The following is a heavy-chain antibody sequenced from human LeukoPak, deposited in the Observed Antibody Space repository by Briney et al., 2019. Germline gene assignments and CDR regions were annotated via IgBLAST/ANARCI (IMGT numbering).Heavy chain of an antibody. CDR1: GGTFSSYA. Sequence: ASVTVSCKASGGTFSSYAISWVRQAPGQGREWVGGIIPIFGTANYAQKSQGRVTITADESTSTAYMELSSLRSEDTAVYYCARDGIVVVTATQYNWFDPWGQGTLVTVSS. CDR3: ARDGIVVVTATQYNWFDP. D-gene: IGHD2-21*02. CDR2: IIPIFGTA. V-gene: IGHV1-69*13. J-gene: IGHJ5*02.